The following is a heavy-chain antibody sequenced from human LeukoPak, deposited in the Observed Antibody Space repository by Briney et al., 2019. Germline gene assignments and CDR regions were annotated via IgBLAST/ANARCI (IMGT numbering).Heavy chain of an antibody. D-gene: IGHD4-17*01. J-gene: IGHJ6*02. CDR2: IWYDGSNK. CDR1: GFTFSSYG. Sequence: PGGSLRLSCAASGFTFSSYGMHWVRQAPGKGLEWVAVIWYDGSNKYYADSVKGRFTISRHNSKNTLYLQMNSLRAEDTAVYYCARSTVTTLDYYYYYGMDVWGQGTTVTVSS. V-gene: IGHV3-33*01. CDR3: ARSTVTTLDYYYYYGMDV.